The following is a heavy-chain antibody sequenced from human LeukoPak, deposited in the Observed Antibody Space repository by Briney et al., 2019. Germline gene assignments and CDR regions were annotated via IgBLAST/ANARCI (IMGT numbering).Heavy chain of an antibody. CDR1: GGSISSGGYS. CDR3: ARTYYYDSSGYYYVEYFDY. V-gene: IGHV4-30-2*01. CDR2: IYHSGST. Sequence: SQTLSLTCAVSGGSISSGGYSWSWIRQPPGKGLEWIGYIYHSGSTYYNPSLKSRVTISVDRSKNQFSLKLSSVTAADTAVYYCARTYYYDSSGYYYVEYFDYWGQGTLVTVSS. J-gene: IGHJ4*02. D-gene: IGHD3-22*01.